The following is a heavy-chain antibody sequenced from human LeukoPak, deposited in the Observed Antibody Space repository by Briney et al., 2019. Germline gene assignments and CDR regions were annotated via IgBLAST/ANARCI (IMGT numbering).Heavy chain of an antibody. V-gene: IGHV1-3*01. CDR1: GYTFTSYA. J-gene: IGHJ4*03. CDR2: INAGNGNT. Sequence: ASVKVSCKASGYTFTSYAMHWVRQAPGQRLEWMGWINAGNGNTKYSQKFQGRVTITRDTSASTAYMELSSLRSEDTAVYYCARPSRWLQYLYFDYWGQGTMVTVSS. CDR3: ARPSRWLQYLYFDY. D-gene: IGHD5-24*01.